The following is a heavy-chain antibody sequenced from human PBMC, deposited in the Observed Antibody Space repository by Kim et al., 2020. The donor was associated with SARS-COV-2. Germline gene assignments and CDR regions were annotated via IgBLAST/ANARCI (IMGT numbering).Heavy chain of an antibody. D-gene: IGHD5-18*01. V-gene: IGHV1-18*01. CDR2: T. Sequence: TNYAQTLQGRVTMTTDTSTSTAYMELRSLRSDDTAVYYCARGGGIQLWYYWGQGTLVTVSS. CDR3: ARGGGIQLWYY. J-gene: IGHJ4*02.